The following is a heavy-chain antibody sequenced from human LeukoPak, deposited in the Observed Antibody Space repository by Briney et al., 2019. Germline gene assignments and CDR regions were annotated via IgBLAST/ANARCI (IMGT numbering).Heavy chain of an antibody. CDR1: GGSISDYD. CDR2: INHSGDT. J-gene: IGHJ2*01. D-gene: IGHD3-3*01. V-gene: IGHV4-34*01. CDR3: ARSFDDFWSGTQGYFDL. Sequence: SETLSLTCAVFGGSISDYDWSYIRQPPGKGLEWIGEINHSGDTNYNPSLKSRVTISVDTSKNQFSLKLSSVTAADTAVYYCARSFDDFWSGTQGYFDLWGRGTLVTVSS.